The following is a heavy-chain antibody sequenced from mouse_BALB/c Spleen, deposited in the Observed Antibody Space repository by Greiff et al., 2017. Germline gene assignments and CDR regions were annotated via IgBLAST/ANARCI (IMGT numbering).Heavy chain of an antibody. J-gene: IGHJ4*01. V-gene: IGHV1-5*01. CDR3: TRNYYGYEDYYAMDY. CDR1: GYTFTSYW. CDR2: IYPGNSDT. Sequence: VHVKQSGTVLARPGASVKMSCKASGYTFTSYWMHWVKQRPGQGLEWIGAIYPGNSDTSYNQKFKGKAKLTAVTSTSTAYMELSSLTNEDSAVYYCTRNYYGYEDYYAMDYWGQGTSVTVSS. D-gene: IGHD1-2*01.